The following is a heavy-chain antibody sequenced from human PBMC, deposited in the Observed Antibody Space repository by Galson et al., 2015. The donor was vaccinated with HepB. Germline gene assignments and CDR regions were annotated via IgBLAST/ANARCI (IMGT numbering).Heavy chain of an antibody. V-gene: IGHV3-49*03. J-gene: IGHJ5*02. CDR2: ITSNAYGETT. Sequence: SLRLSCAGSGFTFGDYATSWFRQAPGKGLEWVGFITSNAYGETTEYAASVRGRFTISRDDSKTIAYLQMNSLKSEDTAVYYCTRGGSGSYAYNWFDPWGQGTLVTVSS. CDR3: TRGGSGSYAYNWFDP. D-gene: IGHD3-10*01. CDR1: GFTFGDYA.